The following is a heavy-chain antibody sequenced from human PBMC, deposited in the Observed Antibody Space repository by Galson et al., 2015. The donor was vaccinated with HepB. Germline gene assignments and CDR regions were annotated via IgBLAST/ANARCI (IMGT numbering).Heavy chain of an antibody. V-gene: IGHV4-61*01. CDR2: VYYSGST. CDR1: GGSVSSGSYY. Sequence: LSLTCTVSGGSVSSGSYYWSWIRQPPGKGLEWIGYVYYSGSTNYNPSFTSRVTMSIGTSKNEFSLQLTSVTAADTALYFCARQHCSGGRCFDAFDIWGQGTMVVVSS. D-gene: IGHD2-15*01. J-gene: IGHJ3*02. CDR3: ARQHCSGGRCFDAFDI.